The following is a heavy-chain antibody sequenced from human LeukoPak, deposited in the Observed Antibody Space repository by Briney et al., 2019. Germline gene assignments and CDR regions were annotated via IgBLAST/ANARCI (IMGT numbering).Heavy chain of an antibody. V-gene: IGHV3-30*18. CDR3: AKDSPFGEGY. Sequence: GRSLRLSCAASGFTFSSYGMHWVRQAPGKGLEWVAVISYDGSNKYYADSVKGRFTISRDNSKNTLYLQMNSLRAEDTAVYYCAKDSPFGEGYWGQGTLVTVSS. J-gene: IGHJ4*02. CDR1: GFTFSSYG. D-gene: IGHD3-10*01. CDR2: ISYDGSNK.